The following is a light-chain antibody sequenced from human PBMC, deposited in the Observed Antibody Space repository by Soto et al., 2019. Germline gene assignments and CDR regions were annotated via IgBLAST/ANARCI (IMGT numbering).Light chain of an antibody. Sequence: EIVLTQSPGTLSLSPGVRATLSCRASQSVISNYLAWYQQKPGQAPRLLIYATSKRATGIPDRFSGSGSGTDFTLTISRVEPDDLAVYFCQQYSRSSLTFGGATKMEIK. V-gene: IGKV3-20*01. CDR1: QSVISNY. CDR2: ATS. CDR3: QQYSRSSLT. J-gene: IGKJ4*01.